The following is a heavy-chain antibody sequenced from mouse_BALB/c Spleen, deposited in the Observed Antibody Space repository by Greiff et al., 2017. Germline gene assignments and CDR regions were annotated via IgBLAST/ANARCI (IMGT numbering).Heavy chain of an antibody. D-gene: IGHD4-1*01. CDR2: ISSGSSTI. V-gene: IGHV5-17*02. CDR1: GFTFSSFG. J-gene: IGHJ1*01. Sequence: EVKVEESGGGLVQPGGSRKLSCAASGFTFSSFGMHWVRQAPEKGLEWVAYISSGSSTIYYADTVKGRFTISRDNPKNTLFLQMTSLRSEDTAMYYCAINWDVDWYLDVWGAGTTVTVSS. CDR3: AINWDVDWYLDV.